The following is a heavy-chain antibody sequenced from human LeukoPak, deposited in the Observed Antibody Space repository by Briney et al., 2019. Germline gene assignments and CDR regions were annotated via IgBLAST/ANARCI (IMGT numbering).Heavy chain of an antibody. J-gene: IGHJ5*02. CDR2: MNPNSGNT. D-gene: IGHD3-3*01. Sequence: ASVKVSCKASGYTFTSYDINWVRQATGQGLEWMGWMNPNSGNTGYAQKFQGRVTMTRNTSISTAYMELSSLRSEDTAVYYCARAPITVFGVIFWFDPWGQGTLVTVSS. CDR3: ARAPITVFGVIFWFDP. V-gene: IGHV1-8*01. CDR1: GYTFTSYD.